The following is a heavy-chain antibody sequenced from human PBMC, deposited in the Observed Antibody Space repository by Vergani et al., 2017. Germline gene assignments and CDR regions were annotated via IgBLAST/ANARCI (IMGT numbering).Heavy chain of an antibody. J-gene: IGHJ6*03. V-gene: IGHV4-59*01. CDR2: IYYSGST. CDR3: ARQGGFWSGVPSNYYMDV. D-gene: IGHD3-3*01. Sequence: QVQLQESGPGLVKPSETLSLTCTVSGGSISSYYWSWIRQPPGKGLEWIGYIYYSGSTNYNPSLKSRVTISVDTSKNQFSLKLSSVTAADTAVYYCARQGGFWSGVPSNYYMDVWGKGTTVTVSS. CDR1: GGSISSYY.